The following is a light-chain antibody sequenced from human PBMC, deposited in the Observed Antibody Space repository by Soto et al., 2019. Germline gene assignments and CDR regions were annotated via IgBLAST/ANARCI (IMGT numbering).Light chain of an antibody. CDR3: QQYGSSPSWT. Sequence: ELVLTQSPGTLSLSPGERATLSCRASQSVSSSYLAGYQQKPGQAPRLLIDGASSRATGIPDRFSGSGSGTDCSITINRLEHEDFAVYYGQQYGSSPSWTFGQGTKVEIK. CDR1: QSVSSSY. V-gene: IGKV3-20*01. CDR2: GAS. J-gene: IGKJ1*01.